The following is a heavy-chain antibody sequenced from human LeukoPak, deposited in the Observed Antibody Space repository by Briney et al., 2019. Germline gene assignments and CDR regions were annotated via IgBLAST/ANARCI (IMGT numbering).Heavy chain of an antibody. V-gene: IGHV4-59*01. CDR2: IYYSGST. D-gene: IGHD3-10*01. CDR1: AFTFSTYT. CDR3: ARVDYGSGSYRFDP. J-gene: IGHJ5*02. Sequence: GSLRLSCAASAFTFSTYTMTWIRQPPGKGLEWIGYIYYSGSTNYNPSLKSRVTISVDTSKNQFSLKLSSVTAADTAVYYCARVDYGSGSYRFDPWGQGTLVTVSS.